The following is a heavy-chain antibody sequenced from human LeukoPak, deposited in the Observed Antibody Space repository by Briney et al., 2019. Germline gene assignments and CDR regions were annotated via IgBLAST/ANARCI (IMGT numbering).Heavy chain of an antibody. J-gene: IGHJ4*02. CDR3: ARAIGVVDCGTQTCYPYHFDK. V-gene: IGHV3-66*01. D-gene: IGHD2-21*01. Sequence: GGSLRLSCAASGFSVRGSFMNWVRQAPGKGLEWVSLLSNTENSFYADSVKGRFTLSRDISSNTLYLHMHSLRGEDTAVYFCARAIGVVDCGTQTCYPYHFDKWGRGTLVTVSS. CDR1: GFSVRGSF. CDR2: LSNTENS.